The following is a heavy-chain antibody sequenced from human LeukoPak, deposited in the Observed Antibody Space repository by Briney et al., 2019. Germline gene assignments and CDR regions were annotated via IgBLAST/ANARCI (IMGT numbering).Heavy chain of an antibody. V-gene: IGHV4-34*01. Sequence: SETLSLTCAVYDGSFSGYYWSWIRQPPGKGLEWIGEINHSGSTNYNPSLKSRVTISVDTSKNQFSLKLSSVTAADTAVYYCARGPTTMVRGVIGFDPWGQGTLVTVSS. CDR1: DGSFSGYY. CDR2: INHSGST. J-gene: IGHJ5*02. CDR3: ARGPTTMVRGVIGFDP. D-gene: IGHD3-10*01.